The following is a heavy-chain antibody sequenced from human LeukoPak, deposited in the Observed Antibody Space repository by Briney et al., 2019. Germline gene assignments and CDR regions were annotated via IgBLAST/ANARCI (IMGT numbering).Heavy chain of an antibody. Sequence: GGSLRLSCAASGFTFSSFSINWVRQAPGKGREWVSSINTVASYIYYADSVRGRFTISRDNAKNSLYLQMNSLRAEDTGVYYCARLRRNGDSGGFYYYYDSWGQGTLVTVSS. CDR3: ARLRRNGDSGGFYYYYDS. CDR1: GFTFSSFS. J-gene: IGHJ4*02. D-gene: IGHD2-21*01. CDR2: INTVASYI. V-gene: IGHV3-21*06.